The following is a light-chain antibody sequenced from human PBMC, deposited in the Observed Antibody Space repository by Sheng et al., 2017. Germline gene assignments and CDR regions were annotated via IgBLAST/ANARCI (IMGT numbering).Light chain of an antibody. CDR1: QSVSSN. J-gene: IGKJ1*01. V-gene: IGKV3-15*01. CDR3: HQYNDWPRT. Sequence: EIMMTQSPATLSVSPGERATLSCRASQSVSSNLAWYQHKPGQAPRLLIYGASTRATGIPVRFSGSGSGTEFTLTVSSLQSEDFAVYYCHQYNDWPRTFGQRDQGGNQT. CDR2: GAS.